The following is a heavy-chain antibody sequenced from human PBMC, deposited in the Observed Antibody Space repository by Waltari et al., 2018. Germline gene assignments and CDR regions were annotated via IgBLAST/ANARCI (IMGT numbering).Heavy chain of an antibody. CDR1: GFNFDDHG. D-gene: IGHD2-15*01. J-gene: IGHJ4*02. V-gene: IGHV3-20*04. Sequence: EVQLVESGGGVRRPGGSLRLSCAASGFNFDDHGMGWVRQAPGKGLEWVSSINWNGGSTCYADSVSGRFTISRDNAKNSLYLQMNSLRADDTALYYCAREKLMGEYIDYWGQGTLVTVSS. CDR2: INWNGGST. CDR3: AREKLMGEYIDY.